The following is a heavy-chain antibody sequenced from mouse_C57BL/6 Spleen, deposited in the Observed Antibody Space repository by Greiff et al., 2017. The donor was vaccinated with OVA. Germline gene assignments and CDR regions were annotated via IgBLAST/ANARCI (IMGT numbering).Heavy chain of an antibody. V-gene: IGHV1-4*01. J-gene: IGHJ4*01. CDR2: INPSSGYT. D-gene: IGHD1-1*01. CDR3: ARSTTVVADAMDY. Sequence: VKLMESGAELARPGASVKMSCKASGYTFTSYTMHWVNQRPGQGLEWIGYINPSSGYTKYNQKFKDKATLTADTSSSTAYMQLSSLTSEDSAVYYCARSTTVVADAMDYWGQGTSVTVSS. CDR1: GYTFTSYT.